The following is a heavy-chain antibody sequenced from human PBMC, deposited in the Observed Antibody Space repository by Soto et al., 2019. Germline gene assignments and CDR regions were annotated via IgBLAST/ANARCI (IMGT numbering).Heavy chain of an antibody. D-gene: IGHD3-10*01. CDR3: AKMNGDYYGSSDY. CDR1: GFTFSTYA. Sequence: GGSLRLSCAASGFTFSTYAMTWVRQAPGRGLEWVSSISGSAGNTYYADSVKGRFTISRDNSKNTLYVQMNSLGAEDTAVYYCAKMNGDYYGSSDYWGQGTLVTVSS. V-gene: IGHV3-23*01. CDR2: ISGSAGNT. J-gene: IGHJ4*02.